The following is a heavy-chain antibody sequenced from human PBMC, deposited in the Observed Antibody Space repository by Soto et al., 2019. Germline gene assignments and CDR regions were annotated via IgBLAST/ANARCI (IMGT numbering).Heavy chain of an antibody. V-gene: IGHV3-33*05. D-gene: IGHD3-16*01. CDR3: ARWGTTGGLDV. Sequence: QVQLVESGGGWAHPGRPLGLSLEGSGFTFSSFVLNWVRQVPGKGLEGVALTSYDGSKNFYGTSVKGRFTISRHNSRNTVELQMDSLRFEDTALYYCARWGTTGGLDVWGQGTLVSVSS. CDR1: GFTFSSFV. J-gene: IGHJ4*02. CDR2: TSYDGSKN.